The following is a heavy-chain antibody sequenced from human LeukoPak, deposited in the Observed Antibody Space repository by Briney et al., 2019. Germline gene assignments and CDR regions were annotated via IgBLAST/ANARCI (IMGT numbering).Heavy chain of an antibody. CDR2: INHSGST. Sequence: SETLSLTCAVYGGSFRGYYWSWIRQPPGKGLEWIGEINHSGSTNYNSSLKSRVTISVDTSKNQFSLNLSSVTAADTAVYYCARRRSLGGPIDYWGQGTLVTVSS. CDR3: ARRRSLGGPIDY. V-gene: IGHV4-34*01. J-gene: IGHJ4*02. D-gene: IGHD3-16*01. CDR1: GGSFRGYY.